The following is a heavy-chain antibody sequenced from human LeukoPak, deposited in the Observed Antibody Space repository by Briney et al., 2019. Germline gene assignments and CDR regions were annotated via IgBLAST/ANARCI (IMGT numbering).Heavy chain of an antibody. CDR1: GFTFSDYS. CDR3: ARDYKYAFDN. V-gene: IGHV3-48*01. Sequence: GGSLRVSCAASGFTFSDYSMNWVRQAPGKGLEWISYIGIDSGNTNYADSVKGRFTISGDKAKNSLYLQMNSLRVEDTAVYYCARDYKYAFDNWGQGTLVTVSS. CDR2: IGIDSGNT. J-gene: IGHJ4*02. D-gene: IGHD5-24*01.